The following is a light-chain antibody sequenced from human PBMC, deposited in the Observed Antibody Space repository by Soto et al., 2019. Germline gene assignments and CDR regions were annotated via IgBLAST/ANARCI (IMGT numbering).Light chain of an antibody. CDR3: SSYTRSSLYV. J-gene: IGLJ1*01. CDR1: SSDVGGYNY. Sequence: QSALTQPASVSGSPGQSITISCTGTSSDVGGYNYVSWYQQHPGKAPKLMIYDVSNRPSGVSNRFSGSKSGNTASLTISGLQAEDEADYYCSSYTRSSLYVFGTGNKVTVL. CDR2: DVS. V-gene: IGLV2-14*01.